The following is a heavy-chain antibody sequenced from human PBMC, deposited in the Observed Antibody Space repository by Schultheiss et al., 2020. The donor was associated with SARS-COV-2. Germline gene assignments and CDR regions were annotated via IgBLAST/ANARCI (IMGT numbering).Heavy chain of an antibody. D-gene: IGHD1-1*01. J-gene: IGHJ4*02. CDR2: ISGSGDST. CDR3: AKPGGPRPTPFDY. V-gene: IGHV3-23*01. Sequence: GGSLRLSCAASGFTFSSYWMHWVRQAPGKGLVWVSTISGSGDSTYYADSVKGRFTISRDNSKNTLYLQMNSLRAEDTAVYYCAKPGGPRPTPFDYWGQGTLVTVSS. CDR1: GFTFSSYW.